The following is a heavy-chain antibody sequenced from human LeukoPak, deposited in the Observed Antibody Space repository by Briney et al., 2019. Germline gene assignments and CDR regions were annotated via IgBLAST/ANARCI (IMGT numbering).Heavy chain of an antibody. J-gene: IGHJ4*02. D-gene: IGHD4-17*01. Sequence: GGSLRLSCSASGFSFSYYGFHWVRQAPGKGLEWVALISYDGTNKYYADSVKGRFTISRDNSKNTLFLQMNSLRAEDTAVYYCAKSPGIGTYGDRSTAVDYWGQGTLVTVSS. CDR2: ISYDGTNK. CDR1: GFSFSYYG. CDR3: AKSPGIGTYGDRSTAVDY. V-gene: IGHV3-30*18.